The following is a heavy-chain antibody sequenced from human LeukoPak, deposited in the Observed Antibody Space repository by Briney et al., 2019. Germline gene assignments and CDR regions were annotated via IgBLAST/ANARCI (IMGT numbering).Heavy chain of an antibody. CDR3: ATYDSSGYYFDY. V-gene: IGHV3-30*03. J-gene: IGHJ4*02. Sequence: PGGSLRLSCAASGFTFSDYYMSWIRQAPGKGLEWVAVISYDGSNKYYADSVKGRFTISRDNSKNTLYLQMNSLRAEDTAVYYCATYDSSGYYFDYWGQGTLVTVSS. CDR1: GFTFSDYY. CDR2: ISYDGSNK. D-gene: IGHD3-22*01.